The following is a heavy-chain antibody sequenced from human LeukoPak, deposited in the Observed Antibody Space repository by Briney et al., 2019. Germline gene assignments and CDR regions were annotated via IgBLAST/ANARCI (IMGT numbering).Heavy chain of an antibody. CDR3: AKESHTAMGDFDY. Sequence: RTGGSLRLSCAASGFTFSSYAMSWVRQAPGKGLEWVSAVTGSGTSTYYADSVKGRFTISRDKSNNTLYLQMNSLRAEDTAVYYCAKESHTAMGDFDYWGQGTLVTVSS. CDR2: VTGSGTST. V-gene: IGHV3-23*01. CDR1: GFTFSSYA. J-gene: IGHJ4*02. D-gene: IGHD5-18*01.